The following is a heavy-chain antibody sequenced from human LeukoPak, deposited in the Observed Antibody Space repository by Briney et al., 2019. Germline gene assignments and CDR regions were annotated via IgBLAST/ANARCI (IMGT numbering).Heavy chain of an antibody. J-gene: IGHJ4*02. CDR3: AGSLAYCGGDCRLGDY. Sequence: GGSLRLSCTASGFTVSNNDMGWVRQAPAKGLEWVSVIYSVGSTYYADSVRGRFTISRDNSKNTLYLQMNSLRVEDTAVYYCAGSLAYCGGDCRLGDYWGQGTLVTVSS. CDR1: GFTVSNND. V-gene: IGHV3-66*01. D-gene: IGHD2-21*02. CDR2: IYSVGST.